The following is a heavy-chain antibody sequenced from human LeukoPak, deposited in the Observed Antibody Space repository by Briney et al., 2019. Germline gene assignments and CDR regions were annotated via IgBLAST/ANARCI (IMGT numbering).Heavy chain of an antibody. CDR3: SRGRDY. CDR2: ISSSGNTI. Sequence: PGGSLRLSCAASGFTFSDYEMNWVRQAPGKGLEWVSYISSSGNTIYYADSVRGRFTISRDNAKNSLYLQMNSLRAEDTAVYYCSRGRDYWGQGTLVTVSS. J-gene: IGHJ4*02. V-gene: IGHV3-48*03. CDR1: GFTFSDYE.